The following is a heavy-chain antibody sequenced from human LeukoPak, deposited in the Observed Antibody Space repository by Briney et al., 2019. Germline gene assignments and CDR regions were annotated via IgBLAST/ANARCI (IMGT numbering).Heavy chain of an antibody. J-gene: IGHJ4*02. Sequence: SETLSLTCTVSGGSISSYYWSWIRQPPGRGLEWIGYIYYSGSTNYNPSLKSRVTISVDTSKNQFSLKLSSVTAADTAVYYCARGSSSGYYWGFDYWGQGTLVTVSS. D-gene: IGHD3-22*01. CDR1: GGSISSYY. CDR2: IYYSGST. CDR3: ARGSSSGYYWGFDY. V-gene: IGHV4-59*01.